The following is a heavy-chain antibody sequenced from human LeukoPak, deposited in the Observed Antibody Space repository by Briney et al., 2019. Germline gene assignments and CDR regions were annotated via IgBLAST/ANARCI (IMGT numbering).Heavy chain of an antibody. CDR1: GYTFTGYY. Sequence: ASVKVSCTASGYTFTGYYMHWVRQAPGQGLEWMGWINPNSGGTNYAQKFQGWVTMTRDTSISTAYMELSRLRSDDTAVYYCGRVIGAVMVDYWAREPWSPSPQ. D-gene: IGHD3-16*01. CDR2: INPNSGGT. CDR3: GRVIGAVMVDY. V-gene: IGHV1-2*04. J-gene: IGHJ4*02.